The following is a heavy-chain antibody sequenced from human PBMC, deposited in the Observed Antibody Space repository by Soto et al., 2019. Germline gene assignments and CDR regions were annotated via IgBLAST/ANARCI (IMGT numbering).Heavy chain of an antibody. Sequence: GASVKVSCKASGYTFTSYGISWVRQAPGQGLEWMGWISAYNGNTNYAQKLQGRVTMTTDTSTSTAYMELRSLRSDDTAVYYCARDRIGTGTTHKQNWFDPWGQRTLVIGSS. CDR3: ARDRIGTGTTHKQNWFDP. D-gene: IGHD3-10*01. J-gene: IGHJ5*02. CDR2: ISAYNGNT. CDR1: GYTFTSYG. V-gene: IGHV1-18*01.